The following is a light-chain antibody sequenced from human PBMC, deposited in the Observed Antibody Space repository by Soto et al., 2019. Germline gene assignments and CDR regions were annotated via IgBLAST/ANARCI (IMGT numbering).Light chain of an antibody. CDR3: QQADSFAR. CDR2: GAS. Sequence: DIQVTQSPSFVSASVGDRITITCRASQDISNWLAWYQQHPGKAPKLLIYGASSLHSGVPSRFSGSGSGTEFTLTISVLQPEDFATYYCQQADSFARFGQGTKVDMK. V-gene: IGKV1-12*01. CDR1: QDISNW. J-gene: IGKJ1*01.